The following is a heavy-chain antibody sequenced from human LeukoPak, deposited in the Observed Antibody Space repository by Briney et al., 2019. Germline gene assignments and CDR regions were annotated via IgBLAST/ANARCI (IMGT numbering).Heavy chain of an antibody. CDR2: IRYDGSNK. D-gene: IGHD6-19*01. Sequence: GGSLRLSCAASGFTLSSYGMHWFRQAPGKGLEWVAFIRYDGSNKYYADSVKGRFTISRDNSKNTLYLQMNSLRSEDTAVYYCAKDRAVAGTGYYDYYMDVWGKGTTVTVSS. CDR3: AKDRAVAGTGYYDYYMDV. J-gene: IGHJ6*03. CDR1: GFTLSSYG. V-gene: IGHV3-30*02.